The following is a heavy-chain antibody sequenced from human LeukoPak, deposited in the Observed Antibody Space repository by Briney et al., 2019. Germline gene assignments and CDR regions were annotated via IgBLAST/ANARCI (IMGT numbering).Heavy chain of an antibody. Sequence: NPGGSLRLSCAASGFTFSNAWMSWVRQAPGKGLEWVGRIKSGTDGCTTDYAASVKGRFTISRHDSKTTLYLQMNSLKTEDTAVYYCTTEKRGIIVVAATRSYAFDIWGQGTMVTVSS. CDR3: TTEKRGIIVVAATRSYAFDI. J-gene: IGHJ3*02. D-gene: IGHD2-15*01. CDR2: IKSGTDGCTT. CDR1: GFTFSNAW. V-gene: IGHV3-15*01.